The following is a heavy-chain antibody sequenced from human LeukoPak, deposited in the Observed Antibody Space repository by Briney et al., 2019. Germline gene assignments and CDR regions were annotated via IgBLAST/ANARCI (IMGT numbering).Heavy chain of an antibody. CDR1: GGSISSGSYY. CDR3: AGRDGYKMLDY. CDR2: IYTSGST. J-gene: IGHJ4*02. D-gene: IGHD5-24*01. Sequence: SQTLSLTCTVSGGSISSGSYYWSWVRQPAGKGLEWIGRIYTSGSTNYNPSLKSRVTISVNTSKNQFSLKLSSVTAADTAVYYCAGRDGYKMLDYWGQGTLVTVSS. V-gene: IGHV4-61*02.